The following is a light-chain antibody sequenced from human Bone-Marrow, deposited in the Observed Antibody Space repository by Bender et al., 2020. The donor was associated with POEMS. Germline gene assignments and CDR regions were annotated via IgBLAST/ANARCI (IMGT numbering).Light chain of an antibody. CDR1: DNYIETSKF. J-gene: IGLJ3*02. V-gene: IGLV2-14*02. Sequence: QSALTQPASVSGSLGQSITISCTGTDNYIETSKFVSWYQQHPGKAPKLLIYEGIRRPSGVSNRFSGSKSGNTASLTISGLQAEDEADYYCQSFDTSLSGWVFGAGTKLTV. CDR3: QSFDTSLSGWV. CDR2: EGI.